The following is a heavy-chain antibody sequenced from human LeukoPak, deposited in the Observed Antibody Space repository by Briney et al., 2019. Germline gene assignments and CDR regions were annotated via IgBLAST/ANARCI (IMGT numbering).Heavy chain of an antibody. CDR2: INPDDSGT. CDR3: ARLDQRGISVAGTEAFDL. Sequence: HGEPLKISCKASGYSLAIYWIGWSRQMQGKGLGWMGIINPDDSGTKYSPSFHGPVTISADKSTSIAYLQWSSLKASDTAMYYCARLDQRGISVAGTEAFDLWGQGTMVTVSS. V-gene: IGHV5-51*01. D-gene: IGHD6-19*01. J-gene: IGHJ3*01. CDR1: GYSLAIYW.